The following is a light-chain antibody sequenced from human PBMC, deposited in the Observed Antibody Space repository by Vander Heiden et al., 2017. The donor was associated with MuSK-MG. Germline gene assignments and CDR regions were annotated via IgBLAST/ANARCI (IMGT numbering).Light chain of an antibody. J-gene: IGKJ5*01. V-gene: IGKV1-39*01. Sequence: DIQMTQSPSSLSASVGDRVTITCRASQSISSYLNWYQQKPGKAPKLLIYAASRLQSGVPSRFSGSGSGTDFTLTISRLQPEDFATYYCQQWDSTPITFGQGTQVEIK. CDR2: AAS. CDR1: QSISSY. CDR3: QQWDSTPIT.